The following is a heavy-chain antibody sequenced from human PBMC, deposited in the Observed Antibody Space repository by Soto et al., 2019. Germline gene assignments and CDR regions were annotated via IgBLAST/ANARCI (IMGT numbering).Heavy chain of an antibody. D-gene: IGHD3-10*01. CDR3: ARGRGPDSYRAYYDY. CDR1: GYTFIDFD. CDR2: MNSKSGNT. J-gene: IGHJ4*02. V-gene: IGHV1-8*02. Sequence: QVQLEQSGAEVKRPGASVKVSCKPSGYTFIDFDVNWVRQATGQGLEWMGWMNSKSGNTGYAQKFQGRVTMTWDTSIGTAYMELSSLRSDDTAVYYCARGRGPDSYRAYYDYWGQGTLVTVSS.